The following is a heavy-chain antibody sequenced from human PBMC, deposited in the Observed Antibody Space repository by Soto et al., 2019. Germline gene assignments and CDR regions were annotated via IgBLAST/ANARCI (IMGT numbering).Heavy chain of an antibody. CDR3: ARGMTPPGAPAWYYWFDP. V-gene: IGHV4-4*07. CDR1: GASITGTSY. J-gene: IGHJ5*02. D-gene: IGHD6-13*01. Sequence: SETLSLTCTVSGASITGTSYWSWIRQPAGKGLEWIGRFSLSGTTNYNPSLRSRVTMSADVSKNQFSLRLTSVTAADTALYYCARGMTPPGAPAWYYWFDPWGQGTLVTVSS. CDR2: FSLSGTT.